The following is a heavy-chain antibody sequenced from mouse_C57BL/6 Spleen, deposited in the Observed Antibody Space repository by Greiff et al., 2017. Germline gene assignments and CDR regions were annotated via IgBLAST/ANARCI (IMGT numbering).Heavy chain of an antibody. CDR3: TGCGDDGYFYAMDY. D-gene: IGHD2-3*01. J-gene: IGHJ4*01. CDR2: IRLKSDNYAT. Sequence: EVKVVESGGGLVQPGGSMKLSCVASGFTFSNYWMNWVRQSPEKGLEWVAQIRLKSDNYATHYAESVKGRFTISRDDSKSSVYLQMNNLRAEDTGIYYCTGCGDDGYFYAMDYWGQGTSVTVSS. V-gene: IGHV6-3*01. CDR1: GFTFSNYW.